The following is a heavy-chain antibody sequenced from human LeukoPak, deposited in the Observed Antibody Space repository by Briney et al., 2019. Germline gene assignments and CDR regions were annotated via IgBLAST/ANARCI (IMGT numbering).Heavy chain of an antibody. J-gene: IGHJ5*02. CDR2: MYYSGST. V-gene: IGHV4-39*01. CDR3: ARHYGP. D-gene: IGHD3-10*01. Sequence: SETPSLTCTVSGDSISSRSYFWDWIRQSPGKGLEWIGSMYYSGSTYYSPSLKSRVTMSIDTAENQFSLKLTSVTAADTAVYYCARHYGPWGQGTLVTVSS. CDR1: GDSISSRSYF.